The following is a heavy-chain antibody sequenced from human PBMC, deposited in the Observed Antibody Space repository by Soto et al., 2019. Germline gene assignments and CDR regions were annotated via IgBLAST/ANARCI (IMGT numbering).Heavy chain of an antibody. D-gene: IGHD3-10*01. Sequence: QVQLVQSGAEVKKPGASVKVSCKASGYTFTSYAMHWVRQAPGQRLEWMGWINAGNGNTKYSQNFQGRVPITRDTSASTAYMQLRSLRSEVTAVDYCAGSIRLAGDYWGQGTLGTVSS. CDR2: INAGNGNT. CDR1: GYTFTSYA. CDR3: AGSIRLAGDY. J-gene: IGHJ4*02. V-gene: IGHV1-3*01.